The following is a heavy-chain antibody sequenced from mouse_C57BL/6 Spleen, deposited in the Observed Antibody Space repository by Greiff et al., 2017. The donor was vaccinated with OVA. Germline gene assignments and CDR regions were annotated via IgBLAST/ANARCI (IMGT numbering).Heavy chain of an antibody. CDR1: GFPISDYS. J-gene: IGHJ2*01. D-gene: IGHD1-1*01. Sequence: DVMLVESEGGLVKPGSSLKLSCTASGFPISDYSMSWVRQVPEKGLDWVATINYDGSRTYSLDSLKSRFIISRDNAKNMLYLQMSRLKSEDTATYYCARRDYYGSSGYFDDWGQGTTLTVSS. CDR2: INYDGSRT. CDR3: ARRDYYGSSGYFDD. V-gene: IGHV5-16*01.